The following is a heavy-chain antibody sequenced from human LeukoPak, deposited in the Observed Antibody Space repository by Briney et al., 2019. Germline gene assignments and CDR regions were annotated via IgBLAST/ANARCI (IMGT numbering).Heavy chain of an antibody. CDR3: AKEDSRNMVTFFDY. Sequence: GGSLRLSCAASGFTFSSYAMHWVRQAPGKGLEWVAVISYDGSNKYYADSVKGRFTISRDNSKNTLYLQMNSLRAEDTAIYYCAKEDSRNMVTFFDYWGQGTLVTVSS. D-gene: IGHD2/OR15-2a*01. CDR1: GFTFSSYA. CDR2: ISYDGSNK. V-gene: IGHV3-30*04. J-gene: IGHJ4*02.